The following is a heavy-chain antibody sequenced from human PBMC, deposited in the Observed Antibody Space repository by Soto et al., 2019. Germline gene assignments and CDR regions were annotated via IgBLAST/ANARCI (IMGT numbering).Heavy chain of an antibody. CDR1: GGSIRGYF. CDR3: ARTNYDFWSGYWRWFDP. Sequence: PSETLSLTCSVSGGSIRGYFWSWIRQPPGKGLEWIGYIYYNGSTNYNPSLKSRVTISVDTSKNQFSLKLSSVTAADTAVYYCARTNYDFWSGYWRWFDPWGQGTLVTV. J-gene: IGHJ5*02. D-gene: IGHD3-3*01. V-gene: IGHV4-59*01. CDR2: IYYNGST.